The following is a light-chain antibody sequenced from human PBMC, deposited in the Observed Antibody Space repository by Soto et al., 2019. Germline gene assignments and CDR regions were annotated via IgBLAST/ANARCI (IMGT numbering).Light chain of an antibody. Sequence: QSVLTHPPSASGSPGQSVTISCTGTKNDIGVYDFVSWYQHLPGKAPRLIIYEVVQRPSGVPDRFSGSKSGNTASLTVSGLQAADEADYYCYSFTTGNTLYVFGSGNKV. CDR2: EVV. CDR3: YSFTTGNTLYV. J-gene: IGLJ1*01. CDR1: KNDIGVYDF. V-gene: IGLV2-8*01.